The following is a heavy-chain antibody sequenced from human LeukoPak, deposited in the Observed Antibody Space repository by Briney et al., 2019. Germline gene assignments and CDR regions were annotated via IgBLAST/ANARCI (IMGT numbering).Heavy chain of an antibody. J-gene: IGHJ2*01. Sequence: SETLSLTCAVSGGSISSYYWSWIRQPPGKGLEWIGYIYYSGSTNYNPSLKSRVTISVDTSKNQFSLKLSSVTAADTAVYYCARTQNDYGDYADWYFDLWGRGTLVTVSS. CDR2: IYYSGST. V-gene: IGHV4-59*01. D-gene: IGHD4-17*01. CDR1: GGSISSYY. CDR3: ARTQNDYGDYADWYFDL.